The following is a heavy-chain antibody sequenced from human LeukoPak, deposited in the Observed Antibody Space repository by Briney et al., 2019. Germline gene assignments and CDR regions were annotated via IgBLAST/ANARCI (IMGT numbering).Heavy chain of an antibody. J-gene: IGHJ3*02. CDR2: IYYSGGA. D-gene: IGHD3-10*01. CDR1: GDPISDYY. V-gene: IGHV4-59*08. Sequence: KASETLSLTCSVSGDPISDYYWSWFRQPPGKGPEWIGYIYYSGGAKYNPALESRVAISIDTSKNQFSLKLSSVTAADTAVYYCARHAKETMVRGVDDAFDIWGQGTMVTVSS. CDR3: ARHAKETMVRGVDDAFDI.